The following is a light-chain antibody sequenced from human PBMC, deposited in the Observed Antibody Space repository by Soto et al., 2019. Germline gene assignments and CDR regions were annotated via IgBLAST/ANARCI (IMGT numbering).Light chain of an antibody. J-gene: IGKJ1*01. Sequence: IVMTQSPATLSVSPGERATLSCRASHSFSSNLSWYQQKPGQAPRLLIYGASTRATGVPARFSGSGSGTELPLTISSLQSEDFAVNYCQQYINWPWTLGKATNVDI. CDR2: GAS. CDR1: HSFSSN. V-gene: IGKV3-15*01. CDR3: QQYINWPWT.